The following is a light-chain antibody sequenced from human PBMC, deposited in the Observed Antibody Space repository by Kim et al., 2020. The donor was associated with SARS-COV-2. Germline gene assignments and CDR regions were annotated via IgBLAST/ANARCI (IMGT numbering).Light chain of an antibody. CDR2: GNS. J-gene: IGLJ1*01. CDR3: QSYDSSLRGV. Sequence: GQRVTIAWTGSSSNIGAGYDVHWYQQLPGTAPRLLIYGNSNRPSGVPDRFSGSKSGTSAYLAITGLQAEDEADYYCQSYDSSLRGVFGTGTKVTVL. CDR1: SSNIGAGYD. V-gene: IGLV1-40*01.